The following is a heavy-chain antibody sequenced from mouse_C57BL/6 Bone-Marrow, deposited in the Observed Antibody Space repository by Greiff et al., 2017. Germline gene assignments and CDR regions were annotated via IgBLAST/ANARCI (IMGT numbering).Heavy chain of an antibody. CDR3: AKLGWDVAY. D-gene: IGHD4-1*01. Sequence: VQLQQSGPGLVAPSQSLSITCTASGFSLTSYGVDWVRQTPGQGLEWLGVIWGGGSTNYNSALLSRLSISKDNSKSQVCLKMNRLQTDDTAMYYCAKLGWDVAYWGQGTLVTVSA. J-gene: IGHJ3*01. V-gene: IGHV2-9*01. CDR1: GFSLTSYG. CDR2: IWGGGST.